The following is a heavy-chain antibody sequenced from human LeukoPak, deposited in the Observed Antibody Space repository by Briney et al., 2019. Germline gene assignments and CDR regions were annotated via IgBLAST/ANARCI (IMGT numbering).Heavy chain of an antibody. D-gene: IGHD6-19*01. CDR3: ARDVSNSGWYEGTFDV. J-gene: IGHJ3*01. CDR1: GFIFNNYW. CDR2: IKEDGSEQ. Sequence: GGSLRLSCEASGFIFNNYWMSWVRQTPGEGLEWVANIKEDGSEQYYVDSVKGRFTITRDNAKNLLYLQVNSLRAEDTAVYYCARDVSNSGWYEGTFDVWGQGTMVTVSS. V-gene: IGHV3-7*03.